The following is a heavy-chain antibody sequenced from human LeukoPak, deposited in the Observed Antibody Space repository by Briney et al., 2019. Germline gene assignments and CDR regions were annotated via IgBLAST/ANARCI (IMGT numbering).Heavy chain of an antibody. V-gene: IGHV4-61*02. Sequence: SQTLSLTCTVSGGSINSGTYYWSWIRQPAGKGPEWIGRMYTSGSTNYNPSLESRVTISVDTSKNQFSLKLSSVTAADTAVYYCARGEKGSSSGSINYWGQGTLVTVSS. CDR3: ARGEKGSSSGSINY. J-gene: IGHJ4*02. CDR2: MYTSGST. CDR1: GGSINSGTYY. D-gene: IGHD6-6*01.